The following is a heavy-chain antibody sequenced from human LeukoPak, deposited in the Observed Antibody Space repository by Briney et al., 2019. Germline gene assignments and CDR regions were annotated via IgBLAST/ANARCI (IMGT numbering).Heavy chain of an antibody. CDR1: GFPLLVYA. D-gene: IGHD3-10*01. V-gene: IGHV3-9*01. CDR2: IYWKSDRI. J-gene: IGHJ4*02. CDR3: AKDRGMVTTGSSDY. Sequence: GRSLSLSCAASGFPLLVYAMHCVRRAPGKGLEWGSGIYWKSDRIGYTDSVWGGFTISRDKAKNSLCLQICGLSVQGTGLYYCAKDRGMVTTGSSDYWGQGTLVTVSS.